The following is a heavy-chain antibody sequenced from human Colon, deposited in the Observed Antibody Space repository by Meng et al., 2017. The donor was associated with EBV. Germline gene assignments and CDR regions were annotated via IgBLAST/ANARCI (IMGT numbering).Heavy chain of an antibody. CDR3: ARVRVIPAAVGFDY. D-gene: IGHD2-2*01. J-gene: IGHJ4*02. CDR2: ISRGGGT. CDR1: GGSISTSDW. Sequence: APLQELGTCLVELSVNLPLTCAVSGGSISTSDWWSWVRPPPGKGLEWIGEISRGGGTNYNPSFKSRVTISVDTSNNHFSLKLSYVTAADTAVYYCARVRVIPAAVGFDYWGQGTLVTVSS. V-gene: IGHV4-4*02.